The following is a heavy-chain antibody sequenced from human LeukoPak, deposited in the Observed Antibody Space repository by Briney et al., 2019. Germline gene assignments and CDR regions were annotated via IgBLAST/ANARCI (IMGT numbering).Heavy chain of an antibody. CDR2: IYYSGST. Sequence: PSETLSLTCTVSGGSISSYYWSWTRQSPGKGLEWIGYIYYSGSTNYNPSLKSRVTISVDTSKNQFALKLSSVTAADTAVYYCARALTGYCSSTSCLNWFDPWGQGTLVTVSS. CDR1: GGSISSYY. CDR3: ARALTGYCSSTSCLNWFDP. V-gene: IGHV4-59*01. D-gene: IGHD2-2*01. J-gene: IGHJ5*02.